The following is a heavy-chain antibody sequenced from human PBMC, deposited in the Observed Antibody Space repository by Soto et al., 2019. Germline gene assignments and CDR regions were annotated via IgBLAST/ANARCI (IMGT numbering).Heavy chain of an antibody. Sequence: QVQLVQSGADVKTPGSSVKVSCKASGGTFNSFSIDWVRQAPGQGLERMGGIIPMSGRPDYAQRFQDRVTFSADKSTNTVYMEVNSLTYEDAAVYYCTRRGRQSANWFDPWGQGTLVTVAS. J-gene: IGHJ5*02. V-gene: IGHV1-69*06. CDR1: GGTFNSFS. CDR2: IIPMSGRP. CDR3: TRRGRQSANWFDP.